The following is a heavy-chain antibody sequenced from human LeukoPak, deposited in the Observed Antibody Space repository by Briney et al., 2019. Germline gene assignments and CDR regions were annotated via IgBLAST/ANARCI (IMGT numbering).Heavy chain of an antibody. CDR1: GYTFTSYD. V-gene: IGHV1-8*01. Sequence: ASVTVSCKASGYTFTSYDINWVRQATGQGLEWMGWMNPNSGNTGYAQKFQGRVTMTRNTSISTAYMELSSLRSEDTAVYYCARGLRRSNWFDPWGQGTLVTVSS. CDR2: MNPNSGNT. CDR3: ARGLRRSNWFDP. J-gene: IGHJ5*02.